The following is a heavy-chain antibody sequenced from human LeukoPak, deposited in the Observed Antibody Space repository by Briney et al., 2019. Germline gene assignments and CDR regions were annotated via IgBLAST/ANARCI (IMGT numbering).Heavy chain of an antibody. D-gene: IGHD2-2*01. CDR3: AKLVVPAANAVDS. V-gene: IGHV3-11*01. CDR1: SFTFSDYY. Sequence: GGSLRLPCAASSFTFSDYYMSWIRQAPGKGLEWIAYVGTAGKRIDYAESVRGRFTTSRDDAKSSLFLQMDSLTVEDTALYYCAKLVVPAANAVDSWGQGTLVTVSS. J-gene: IGHJ4*02. CDR2: VGTAGKRI.